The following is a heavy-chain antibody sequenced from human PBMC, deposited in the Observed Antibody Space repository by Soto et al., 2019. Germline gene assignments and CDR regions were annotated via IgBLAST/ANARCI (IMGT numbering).Heavy chain of an antibody. CDR1: CGSISSGGYY. CDR2: IYSSGST. D-gene: IGHD2-15*01. V-gene: IGHV4-31*03. Sequence: QVQLQESGPGLVTPSQTLSLTCSVSCGSISSGGYYWSWIRQHPGKGLEWIGYIYSSGSTYYNPSLKSRVTISADTSKNQFSLKLSSVTAADTAVYYCGRGLVVDGFDIWGQGTMVAVSS. CDR3: GRGLVVDGFDI. J-gene: IGHJ3*02.